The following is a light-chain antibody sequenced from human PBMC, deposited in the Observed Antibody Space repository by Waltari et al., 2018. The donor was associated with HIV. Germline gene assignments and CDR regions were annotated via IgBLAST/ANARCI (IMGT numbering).Light chain of an antibody. CDR3: QSYDISLSASVV. J-gene: IGLJ2*01. V-gene: IGLV1-40*01. CDR2: GNK. CDR1: SSTIGADSD. Sequence: QSMLTPPPSVSGPPGQRVTISCTGSSSTIGADSDVHWYQQIPGTAPKLLISGNKNRPSGVPDRFSASKSGTSASLTISGLQAEDEADYFCQSYDISLSASVVFGGGTRLTVL.